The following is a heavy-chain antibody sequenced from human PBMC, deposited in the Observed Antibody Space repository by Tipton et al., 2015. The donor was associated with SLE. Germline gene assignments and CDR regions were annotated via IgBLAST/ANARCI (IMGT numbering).Heavy chain of an antibody. Sequence: TLSLTCTVSGGSISRYYWSWIRQPPGKGLEWIGEIFHSGSTNYNPSLKSRVSMSVDKAKNQFSLRLSSVTAADTAIYYCTRDKTNNYYYYYMDVWGKGTTVTVS. CDR1: GGSISRYY. CDR2: IFHSGST. D-gene: IGHD1/OR15-1a*01. CDR3: TRDKTNNYYYYYMDV. V-gene: IGHV4-59*12. J-gene: IGHJ6*03.